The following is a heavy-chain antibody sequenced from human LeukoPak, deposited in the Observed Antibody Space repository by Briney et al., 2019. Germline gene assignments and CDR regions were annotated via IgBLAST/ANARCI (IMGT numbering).Heavy chain of an antibody. CDR2: IYYSGST. CDR3: AREEDWAYSSGWYEDY. D-gene: IGHD6-19*01. CDR1: GGSISSSSYY. J-gene: IGHJ4*02. Sequence: SETLSLTCTVSGGSISSSSYYWGWIRQPPGKGLEWIGSIYYSGSTYYNPSLKSRVTISVDTSKNQFSLKLSSMTAADTAVYYCAREEDWAYSSGWYEDYWGQGTLVTVSS. V-gene: IGHV4-39*07.